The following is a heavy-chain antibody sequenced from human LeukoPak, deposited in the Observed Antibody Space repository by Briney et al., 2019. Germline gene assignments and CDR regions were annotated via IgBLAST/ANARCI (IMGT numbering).Heavy chain of an antibody. V-gene: IGHV5-51*01. J-gene: IGHJ4*02. D-gene: IGHD6-13*01. CDR2: IYPGDSDT. Sequence: GESLKISCKGSGSSFTSYWIGWVRQLPGKGLEWMGIIYPGDSDTRYSPSFQGQVTISADKSISTAYLQWSSLKASDTAMYYCARRPPTYSSSWYFDYWGQGTLVTVSS. CDR3: ARRPPTYSSSWYFDY. CDR1: GSSFTSYW.